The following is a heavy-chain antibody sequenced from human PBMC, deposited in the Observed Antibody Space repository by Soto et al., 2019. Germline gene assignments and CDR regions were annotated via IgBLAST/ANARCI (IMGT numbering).Heavy chain of an antibody. Sequence: EVQLVESGGGSVQPGGSLRLSCAASGFTFSTFSMNWFRQAPGRGLEWISYISGGGRPISYADSVKGRFTISRDNAKNSLYLQMDRLTDEDTAVYYCARDLGWAFDSWGQGTLVTVSS. CDR1: GFTFSTFS. CDR3: ARDLGWAFDS. CDR2: ISGGGRPI. D-gene: IGHD6-19*01. J-gene: IGHJ4*02. V-gene: IGHV3-48*02.